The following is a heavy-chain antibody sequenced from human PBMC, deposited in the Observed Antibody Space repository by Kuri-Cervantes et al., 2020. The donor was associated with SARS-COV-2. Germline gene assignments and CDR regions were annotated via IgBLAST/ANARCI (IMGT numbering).Heavy chain of an antibody. CDR1: YGTLTGYQ. CDR3: ARGINGYFFFYYLDV. D-gene: IGHD2-21*01. J-gene: IGHJ6*03. CDR2: INHRGDT. V-gene: IGHV4-34*01. Sequence: SETLSLTCALYYGTLTGYQWSWIRQPPGRGLEWIGGINHRGDTNYNPALESRVTISRDTSENQFSLRLTSVTAADAAVYYCARGINGYFFFYYLDVWGKGTTVTVSS.